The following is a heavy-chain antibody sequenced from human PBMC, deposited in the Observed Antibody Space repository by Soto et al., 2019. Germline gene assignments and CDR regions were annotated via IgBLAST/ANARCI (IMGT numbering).Heavy chain of an antibody. D-gene: IGHD4-17*01. J-gene: IGHJ4*02. CDR2: ISGRGSSS. Sequence: EVQLLESGGGLVQPGGSLRLSCAASGFTFSKYAMGWVRQAPGKGLEWVSAISGRGSSSYFPDSVKGRVTIARDNSKNTTSVQMTTLSPQDPATDSCAKNFLDGDLGGILQFTYWGLGYLVCVSS. CDR3: AKNFLDGDLGGILQFTY. CDR1: GFTFSKYA. V-gene: IGHV3-23*01.